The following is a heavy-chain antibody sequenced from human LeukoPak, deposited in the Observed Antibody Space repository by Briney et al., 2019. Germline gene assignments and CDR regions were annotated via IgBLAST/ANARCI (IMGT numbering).Heavy chain of an antibody. D-gene: IGHD3-9*01. CDR3: AILYYDILTGYYGSFDY. Sequence: ASVKVSCKASGYTFTSYGISWVRQAPGQGLEWMGWISAYNGNTNYAQKLQGRVTMTTDTSTSTAYMELRSLRSDDTAVYYCAILYYDILTGYYGSFDYWGQGTLVTVSS. J-gene: IGHJ4*02. CDR2: ISAYNGNT. CDR1: GYTFTSYG. V-gene: IGHV1-18*01.